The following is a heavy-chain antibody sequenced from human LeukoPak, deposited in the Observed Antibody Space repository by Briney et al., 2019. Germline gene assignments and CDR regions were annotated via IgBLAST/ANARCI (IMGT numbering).Heavy chain of an antibody. CDR3: ARGNRKIRFLEWLLSRNWFDP. CDR1: GYTFTSYA. J-gene: IGHJ5*02. D-gene: IGHD3-3*01. CDR2: INTNTGNP. Sequence: ASVKVSCKASGYTFTSYAMNWVRQAPGQGLEWMGWINTNTGNPTYAQGFTGRFVFSLDTSVSTAYLQISSLKAEGTAVYYCARGNRKIRFLEWLLSRNWFDPWGQGTLVTVSS. V-gene: IGHV7-4-1*02.